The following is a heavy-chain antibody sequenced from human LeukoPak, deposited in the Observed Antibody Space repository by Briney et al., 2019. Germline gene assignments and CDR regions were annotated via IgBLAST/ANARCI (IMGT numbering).Heavy chain of an antibody. V-gene: IGHV3-30*02. Sequence: GGSLRLSCAASGFTFSSYGMHWVRQAPGKGPEWVAFIRYDGSNKYYADSVKGRFTISRDNSKNTLYLQMNSLRAEDTAVYYCAKQGYSNYIFDYWGQGTLVTVSS. CDR3: AKQGYSNYIFDY. J-gene: IGHJ4*02. CDR1: GFTFSSYG. D-gene: IGHD4-11*01. CDR2: IRYDGSNK.